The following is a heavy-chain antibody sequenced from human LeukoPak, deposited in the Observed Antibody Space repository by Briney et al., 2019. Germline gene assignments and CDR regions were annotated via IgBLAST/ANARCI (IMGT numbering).Heavy chain of an antibody. D-gene: IGHD3-22*01. J-gene: IGHJ4*02. CDR2: ISGSGGST. Sequence: GGSLRLSCAASGFTFSSYAMSWVRQAPGKGLEWVSAISGSGGSTYYADSVKGRFTFSRDFSKNTVFLHTNSLRAEDTAMYYCARGDDSGYYDYFDYWGQGALVTVSS. CDR3: ARGDDSGYYDYFDY. CDR1: GFTFSSYA. V-gene: IGHV3-23*01.